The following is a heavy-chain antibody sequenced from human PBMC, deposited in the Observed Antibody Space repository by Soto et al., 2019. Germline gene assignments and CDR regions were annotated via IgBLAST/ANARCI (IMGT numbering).Heavy chain of an antibody. CDR1: GGTFSSYA. CDR2: IIPILGTA. CDR3: ARRIAATTFDV. J-gene: IGHJ3*01. D-gene: IGHD6-13*01. V-gene: IGHV1-69*12. Sequence: QVQLVQSGAEVKKPGSSVKVSCKASGGTFSSYAITWVRQDPGQGLEWLGGIIPILGTAKYAQKFQGRVTITADESMSTAYMELSSLRSEDTAVYYCARRIAATTFDVWGQGTMVTVSS.